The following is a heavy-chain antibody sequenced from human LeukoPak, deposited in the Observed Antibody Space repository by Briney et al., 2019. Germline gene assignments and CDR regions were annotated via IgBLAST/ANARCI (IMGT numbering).Heavy chain of an antibody. Sequence: GESLKISCKGSGYSFTSSWIGWVRQMPGKGPEWVGIIYPGDSDTRYSPSFQGQVTISADKSITTAYLQWSSLKASHTAMYYCARGRYSRGWFDYWGQGTLVTVSS. CDR3: ARGRYSRGWFDY. CDR1: GYSFTSSW. J-gene: IGHJ4*02. D-gene: IGHD6-19*01. V-gene: IGHV5-51*01. CDR2: IYPGDSDT.